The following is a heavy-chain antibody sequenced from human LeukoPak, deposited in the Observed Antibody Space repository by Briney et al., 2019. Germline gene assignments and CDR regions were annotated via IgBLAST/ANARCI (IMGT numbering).Heavy chain of an antibody. CDR1: GYTFTSYD. J-gene: IGHJ4*02. V-gene: IGHV1-8*03. CDR3: ARTGCSSTSCYSDY. CDR2: MNPNSGNT. D-gene: IGHD2-2*02. Sequence: ASVKVSCKASGYTFTSYDINWVRQATGQGLEWMGWMNPNSGNTGYAQKFQGRVTITRNTSISTAYMELSSLRSEDTAVYYCARTGCSSTSCYSDYWGQGTLVTVSS.